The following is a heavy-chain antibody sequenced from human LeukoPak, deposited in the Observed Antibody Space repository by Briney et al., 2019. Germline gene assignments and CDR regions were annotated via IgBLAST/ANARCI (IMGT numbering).Heavy chain of an antibody. J-gene: IGHJ4*02. CDR2: IYPGDSDT. CDR1: GYSFTSYW. V-gene: IGHV5-51*01. CDR3: ARGPYYDFWGGDTDFDY. D-gene: IGHD3-3*01. Sequence: GESLKISCKGSGYSFTSYWIGWVRQMPGKGLEWMGIIYPGDSDTRYSPSFQGQVTISADKSIGTAYLQWSSLKASDTAMYYCARGPYYDFWGGDTDFDYWGQGTLVTVSS.